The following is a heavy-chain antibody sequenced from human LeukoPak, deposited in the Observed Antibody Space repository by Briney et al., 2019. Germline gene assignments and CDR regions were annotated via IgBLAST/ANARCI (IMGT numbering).Heavy chain of an antibody. CDR2: INSDGSST. J-gene: IGHJ4*02. D-gene: IGHD5-18*01. CDR3: ARDLRYSSDY. CDR1: GFTFNIYW. V-gene: IGHV3-74*01. Sequence: PGGSLRLSCAASGFTFNIYWMHWVRQAPGKGLVRVSHINSDGSSTTYADSVKGRFTISRDNAKNTVYLQMNSLRAEDTAVYYCARDLRYSSDYWGQGTLVTVSS.